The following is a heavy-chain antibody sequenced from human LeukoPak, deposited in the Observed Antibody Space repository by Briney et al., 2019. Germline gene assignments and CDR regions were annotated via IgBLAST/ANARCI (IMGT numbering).Heavy chain of an antibody. D-gene: IGHD3-16*02. CDR3: AKDYRAQPLRQNWFDP. V-gene: IGHV3-53*01. CDR1: GITFTNNY. CDR2: IDRGGMK. J-gene: IGHJ5*02. Sequence: GGSLRLSCGASGITFTNNYMNWVRQAPGKGLEWVSVIDRGGMKYYADSVKGRFTIARDNSKNTQYLQMDSLRAEDTAVYYCAKDYRAQPLRQNWFDPWGQGSLVTVSS.